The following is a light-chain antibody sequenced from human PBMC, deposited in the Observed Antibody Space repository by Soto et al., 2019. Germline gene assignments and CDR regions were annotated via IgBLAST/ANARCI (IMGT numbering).Light chain of an antibody. CDR2: KAS. CDR1: QSINSW. J-gene: IGKJ2*03. CDR3: QQYNSYSMYS. Sequence: DIQMTQSPSTLSASVGDRVTITCRASQSINSWLAWYQQKPGKVPKLLIYKASNLESGVPSRFNGSQSGTEFTLTINSLQPDDFATYYCQQYNSYSMYSFGQGTKLEIK. V-gene: IGKV1-5*03.